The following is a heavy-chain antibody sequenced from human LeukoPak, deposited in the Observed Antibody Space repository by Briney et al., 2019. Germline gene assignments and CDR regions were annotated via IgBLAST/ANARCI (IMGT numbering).Heavy chain of an antibody. Sequence: GGSLRLSCAASGFTFSSYWMSWVRQAPGKGLEWVANIKQVGSEKYYVDSEKGRFTISRDNAKNSLYLQMNSLRAEDTAVYYCARVGDTMGFDPWGQGTLVTVSS. CDR2: IKQVGSEK. CDR3: ARVGDTMGFDP. CDR1: GFTFSSYW. J-gene: IGHJ5*02. V-gene: IGHV3-7*01. D-gene: IGHD3-10*01.